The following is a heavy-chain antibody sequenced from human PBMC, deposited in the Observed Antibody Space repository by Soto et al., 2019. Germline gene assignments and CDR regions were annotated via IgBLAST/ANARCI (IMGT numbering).Heavy chain of an antibody. J-gene: IGHJ4*02. Sequence: RASVKVSCKASGGTFSSYAISWVRQAPGQGLEWMGGIIPIFGTANYAQKFQGRVTITADESTSTAYMELSSLRSEDTAVYYCASQNQGYCSSTSCHATSDYWGQGTLVTVSS. D-gene: IGHD2-2*01. CDR1: GGTFSSYA. CDR3: ASQNQGYCSSTSCHATSDY. V-gene: IGHV1-69*13. CDR2: IIPIFGTA.